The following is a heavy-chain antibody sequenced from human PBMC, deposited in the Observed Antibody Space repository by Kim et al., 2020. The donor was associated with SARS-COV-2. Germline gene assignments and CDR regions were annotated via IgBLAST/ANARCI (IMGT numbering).Heavy chain of an antibody. CDR2: IYRSGST. Sequence: SETLSLTCTVSGYSISSGYYWGWIRQPPGKGLKWIGSIYRSGSTYYNPSLKSRVTISLDTSKDQFSLKLSSVTAADTAVYYCARGGVEMATIDLHYYFG. D-gene: IGHD3-10*01. V-gene: IGHV4-38-2*02. CDR3: ARGGVEMATIDLHYYFG. J-gene: IGHJ6*01. CDR1: GYSISSGYY.